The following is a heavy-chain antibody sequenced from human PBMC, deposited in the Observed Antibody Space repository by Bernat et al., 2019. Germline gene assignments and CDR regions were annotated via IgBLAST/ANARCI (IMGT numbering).Heavy chain of an antibody. CDR1: GFTFSSYS. CDR3: AKNYDMDIVVVPAANYYYGMDV. Sequence: EVQLVESGGGLVQPGGSLRLSCAASGFTFSSYSMNWVRQAPGKGLEWVSYISSSSSTIYYADSVKGRFTISRDNAKNSLYLQMNSLRDEDTAVYYCAKNYDMDIVVVPAANYYYGMDVWGQGTTVTVSS. V-gene: IGHV3-48*02. CDR2: ISSSSSTI. J-gene: IGHJ6*02. D-gene: IGHD2-2*03.